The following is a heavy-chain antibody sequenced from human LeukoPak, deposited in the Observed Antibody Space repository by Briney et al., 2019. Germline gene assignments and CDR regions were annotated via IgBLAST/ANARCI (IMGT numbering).Heavy chain of an antibody. CDR2: INHSGST. Sequence: SQTLSLTCTVSGGSISSGSYYWSWIRQPPGKGLEWIGEINHSGSTNYNPSLKSRVTISVDTSKNQFSLKLSSVTAADTAVYYCASASQWLVRVYYWGQGTLVTVSS. D-gene: IGHD6-19*01. J-gene: IGHJ4*02. CDR3: ASASQWLVRVYY. V-gene: IGHV4-39*07. CDR1: GGSISSGSYY.